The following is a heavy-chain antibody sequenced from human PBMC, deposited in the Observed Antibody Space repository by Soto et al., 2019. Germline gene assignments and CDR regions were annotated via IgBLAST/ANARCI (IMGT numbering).Heavy chain of an antibody. D-gene: IGHD3-10*01. Sequence: GGSLRLSCAASGFTFSSYGMHWVRQAPGKGLEWVAVISYDGSNKYYADSVKGRFTISRDNSKNTLYLQMNSLRAEDTAVYYCAKGGPGVSFDSGGRGPLVPVSS. V-gene: IGHV3-30*18. CDR2: ISYDGSNK. CDR1: GFTFSSYG. CDR3: AKGGPGVSFDS. J-gene: IGHJ4*02.